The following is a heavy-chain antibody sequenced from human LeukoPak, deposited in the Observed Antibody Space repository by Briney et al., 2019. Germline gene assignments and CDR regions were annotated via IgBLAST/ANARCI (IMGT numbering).Heavy chain of an antibody. J-gene: IGHJ5*02. V-gene: IGHV3-73*01. CDR1: GVIFSGSD. Sequence: GGSLRLSCAASGVIFSGSDIHYFRQASGKGLEWVGRIKVRADNFVTAYAAPVKGRFTITRYDTKNTAHLQMSSRKTEDTAMYYCRLRSTEDPFKWFDPWGQGTLVTVSS. CDR3: RLRSTEDPFKWFDP. CDR2: IKVRADNFVT. D-gene: IGHD2-2*01.